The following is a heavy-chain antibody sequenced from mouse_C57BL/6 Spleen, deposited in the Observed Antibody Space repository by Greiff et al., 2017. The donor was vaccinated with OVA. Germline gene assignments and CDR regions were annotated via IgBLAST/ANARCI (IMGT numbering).Heavy chain of an antibody. CDR2: IYPGSGST. D-gene: IGHD4-1*01. CDR1: GYTFTSYW. J-gene: IGHJ4*01. CDR3: ARETGTWAMDY. V-gene: IGHV1-55*01. Sequence: QVQLQQSGAELVKPGASVKMSCKASGYTFTSYWITWVKQRPGQGLEWIGDIYPGSGSTNYNEKFKSKATLTVDTSSSTAYMQLSSLTSEDSAVYYCARETGTWAMDYWGQGTSVTVSS.